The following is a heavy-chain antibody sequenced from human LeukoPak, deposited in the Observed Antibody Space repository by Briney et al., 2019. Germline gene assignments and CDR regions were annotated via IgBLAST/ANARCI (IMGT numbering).Heavy chain of an antibody. CDR3: ARDPLGY. CDR2: ISSSSSYI. J-gene: IGHJ4*02. Sequence: GGSLRLSCAASGFTFSSYEMNWVRQAPGKGLEWVSSISSSSSYIYYADSVKGRFTISRDNAKNSLYLQMNSLRAEDTAVYYCARDPLGYWGQGTLVTVSS. CDR1: GFTFSSYE. V-gene: IGHV3-21*01.